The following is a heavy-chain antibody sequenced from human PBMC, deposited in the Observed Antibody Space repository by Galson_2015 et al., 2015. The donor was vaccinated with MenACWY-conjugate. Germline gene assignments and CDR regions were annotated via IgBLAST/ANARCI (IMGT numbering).Heavy chain of an antibody. J-gene: IGHJ4*02. CDR3: ARDGGGRTPFDC. CDR1: GFTIGSYW. Sequence: SLRISCAASGFTIGSYWIHWVRQVPGKGPVWISCINVDATKREFEDSVKGRFALSRDSDRKTVYLQMNSLTAEDTAVYYCARDGGGRTPFDCWGQGTLVTVSS. CDR2: INVDATKR. V-gene: IGHV3-74*03.